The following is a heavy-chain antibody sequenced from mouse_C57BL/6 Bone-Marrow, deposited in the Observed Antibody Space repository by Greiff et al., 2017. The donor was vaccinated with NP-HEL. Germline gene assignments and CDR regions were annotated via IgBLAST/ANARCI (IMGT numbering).Heavy chain of an antibody. D-gene: IGHD6-1*01. Sequence: QVQLQQPGAELVTPGASVKLSCKASGYTFTSYWMHWVKQRPGQGLEWIGEIDPSDSYTNYNQKFKGKSTLTVDKSSSTAYMQLSSLTSEDSAVYDCARDSPAWFAYWGQGTLVTVSA. CDR3: ARDSPAWFAY. CDR1: GYTFTSYW. CDR2: IDPSDSYT. J-gene: IGHJ3*01. V-gene: IGHV1-69*01.